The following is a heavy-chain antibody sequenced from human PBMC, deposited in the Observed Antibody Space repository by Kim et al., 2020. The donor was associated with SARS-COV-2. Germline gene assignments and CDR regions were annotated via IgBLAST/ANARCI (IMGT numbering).Heavy chain of an antibody. CDR1: GFTFSSYS. Sequence: GGSLRLSCAASGFTFSSYSMNWVRQAPGKGLEWVSSISSSSSYIYYADSVKGRFTISRDNAKNSLYLQMNSLRAEDTGVYYCARDRARISCSDYWGQGTLVTVSS. CDR2: ISSSSSYI. V-gene: IGHV3-21*01. D-gene: IGHD3-10*02. J-gene: IGHJ4*02. CDR3: ARDRARISCSDY.